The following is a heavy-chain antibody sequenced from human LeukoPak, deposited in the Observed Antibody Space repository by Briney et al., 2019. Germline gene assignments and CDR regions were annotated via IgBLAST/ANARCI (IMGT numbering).Heavy chain of an antibody. Sequence: ASVKVSCKASGYTFTGYYMHWVRQAPGQGLEWMGWINPNSGGTNYAQKFQGRVTMTRDTSISTAYMGLSRLRSDDTAVYYCARVWHDYVWGSYRPTTEYYFDYWGQGTLVTVSS. CDR2: INPNSGGT. J-gene: IGHJ4*02. D-gene: IGHD3-16*02. V-gene: IGHV1-2*02. CDR1: GYTFTGYY. CDR3: ARVWHDYVWGSYRPTTEYYFDY.